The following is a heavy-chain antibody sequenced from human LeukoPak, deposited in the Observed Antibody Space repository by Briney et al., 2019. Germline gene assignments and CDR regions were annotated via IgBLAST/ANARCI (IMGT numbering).Heavy chain of an antibody. J-gene: IGHJ4*02. CDR2: IYYSGST. Sequence: SETLSLTCTVSGGSISHYFWSWIRQPPGKALEWIGYIYYSGSTNYNPSLKSRVTISVDPSKNQFSLKLNSVTAADTAVYYCARDHYSDSSGYFGYWGQGILVTVSS. V-gene: IGHV4-59*12. CDR1: GGSISHYF. CDR3: ARDHYSDSSGYFGY. D-gene: IGHD3-22*01.